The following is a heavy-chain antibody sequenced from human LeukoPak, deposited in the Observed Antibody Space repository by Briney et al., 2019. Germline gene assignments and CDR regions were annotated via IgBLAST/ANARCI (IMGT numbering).Heavy chain of an antibody. CDR3: VKGRISEDGLDF. D-gene: IGHD6-13*01. CDR2: ISSSGNT. V-gene: IGHV3-23*01. Sequence: GGFLRLSCAAPGFTFSRSAMTWVRQTPGKGLDWVSSISSSGNTYYADSVKGRFTISRDNSKNMLYLQMNSLRAEDTAVYYCVKGRISEDGLDFWGQGTLVTVSS. J-gene: IGHJ4*02. CDR1: GFTFSRSA.